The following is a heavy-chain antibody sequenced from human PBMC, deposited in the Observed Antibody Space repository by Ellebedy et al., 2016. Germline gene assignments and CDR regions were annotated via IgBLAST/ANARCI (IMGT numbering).Heavy chain of an antibody. CDR2: IYYSGST. CDR1: GGSISSGDYY. D-gene: IGHD1-14*01. Sequence: SETLSLTCTVSGGSISSGDYYWSWIRQPPGKGLEWIGYIYYSGSTYYNPSLKSRVTISVDTSKNQFSLKLSSVTAADTAVYYCARTDNGNHWYFDLWGRGTLVTVSS. CDR3: ARTDNGNHWYFDL. J-gene: IGHJ2*01. V-gene: IGHV4-30-4*01.